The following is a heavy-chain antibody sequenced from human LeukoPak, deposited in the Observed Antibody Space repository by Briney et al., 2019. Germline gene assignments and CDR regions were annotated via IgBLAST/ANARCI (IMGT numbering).Heavy chain of an antibody. CDR3: ARELSYSSSSFDY. V-gene: IGHV3-23*01. J-gene: IGHJ4*02. CDR2: ISGSGGST. D-gene: IGHD6-6*01. CDR1: GFTFSSYA. Sequence: GGSLRLSCAASGFTFSSYAMSWVRQAPGKGLEWVSAISGSGGSTYYADSVKGRFTISRDNAKNSLYLQMNSLRAEDTAVYYCARELSYSSSSFDYWGQGTLVTVSS.